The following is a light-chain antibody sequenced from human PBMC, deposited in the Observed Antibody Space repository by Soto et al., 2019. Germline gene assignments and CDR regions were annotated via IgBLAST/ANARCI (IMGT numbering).Light chain of an antibody. V-gene: IGKV1-5*03. CDR2: KAS. CDR1: QSISSW. Sequence: DIQMTQSPSTLSASVGDRVNITCRTSQSISSWLAWYQQKPGKAAKLLIYKASSLESGAPSRFSGSGSGTDFTLTISSLQPDDFATDYGQEYNSYPCRFGRATDVEIK. J-gene: IGKJ1*01. CDR3: QEYNSYPCR.